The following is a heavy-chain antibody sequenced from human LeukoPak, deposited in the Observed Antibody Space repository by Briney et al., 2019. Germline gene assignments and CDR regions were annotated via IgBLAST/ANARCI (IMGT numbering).Heavy chain of an antibody. CDR3: ARDEITMIVVPGDY. CDR2: IIPILGIA. Sequence: ASVKVSCKASGGTFSSYTISWVRQAPGQGLEWMGRIIPILGIANYAQKLQGRVTMTTDTSTSTAYMELRSLRSDDTAVYYCARDEITMIVVPGDYWGQGTLVTVSS. D-gene: IGHD3-22*01. J-gene: IGHJ4*02. CDR1: GGTFSSYT. V-gene: IGHV1-69*04.